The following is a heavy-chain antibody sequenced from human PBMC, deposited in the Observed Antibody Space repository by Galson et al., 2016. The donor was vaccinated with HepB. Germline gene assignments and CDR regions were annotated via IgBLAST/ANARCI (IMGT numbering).Heavy chain of an antibody. CDR1: GGSIGSNNYY. J-gene: IGHJ4*02. CDR3: ARHGPSFCSSAICYPYYFDY. D-gene: IGHD2-2*01. V-gene: IGHV4-39*01. Sequence: ETLSLTCSVSGGSIGSNNYYWGWIRQPPGKGLEWIGSIYYSGRTFYNPSPQSRVTISVETSKNQFSLSLNSVTAADMAVYYSARHGPSFCSSAICYPYYFDYWGQGTLVTVSS. CDR2: IYYSGRT.